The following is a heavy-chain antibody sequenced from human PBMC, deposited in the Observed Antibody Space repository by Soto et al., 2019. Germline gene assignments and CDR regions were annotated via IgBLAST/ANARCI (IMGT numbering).Heavy chain of an antibody. CDR2: IKQDASEK. V-gene: IGHV3-7*01. D-gene: IGHD3-10*01. J-gene: IGHJ4*02. Sequence: PGGSLRLSCAGSGFTFSSYWMTWVRQTPGKGLEWVANIKQDASEKYYVDSVKGRFSISRDNAKNSLYLQMNSLRVDDTAVYYCARTVTIIRGVSPTGFDYWGRGTQVTVSS. CDR3: ARTVTIIRGVSPTGFDY. CDR1: GFTFSSYW.